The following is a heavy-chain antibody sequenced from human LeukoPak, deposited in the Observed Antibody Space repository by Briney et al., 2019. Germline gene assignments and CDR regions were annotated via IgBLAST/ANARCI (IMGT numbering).Heavy chain of an antibody. Sequence: ASVKVSCKASGYTFTSYDINWVRQATGQGLEWMGWMNPNSGNTGHAQKFQGRVTMTRNTSISTAYMELSSLRSEDTAVYYCARGRGARGWFDPWGQGTLVTVSS. CDR2: MNPNSGNT. V-gene: IGHV1-8*01. CDR3: ARGRGARGWFDP. J-gene: IGHJ5*02. CDR1: GYTFTSYD.